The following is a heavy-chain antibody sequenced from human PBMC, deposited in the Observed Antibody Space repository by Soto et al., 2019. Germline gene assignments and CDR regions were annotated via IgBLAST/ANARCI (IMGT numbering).Heavy chain of an antibody. CDR2: IIPIFGTA. CDR1: GGTFSSYA. V-gene: IGHV1-69*01. J-gene: IGHJ4*02. Sequence: QVQLVQSGAEVKKPGSSVKVSCKASGGTFSSYAISWVRQAPGQGLEWMGGIIPIFGTANYAQKFQGRVTITADESTSTAYMELSSLRSEDTTVYYCAIEIPLFGVVTQRFDYWGQGTLVTVSS. D-gene: IGHD3-3*01. CDR3: AIEIPLFGVVTQRFDY.